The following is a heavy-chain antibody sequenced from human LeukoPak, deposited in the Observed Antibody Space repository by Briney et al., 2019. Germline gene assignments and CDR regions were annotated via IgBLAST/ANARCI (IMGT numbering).Heavy chain of an antibody. CDR3: AKDPRLYSSGWHFQH. V-gene: IGHV3-23*01. Sequence: PGGSLRLSCAASGFTVSSNYMSWVRQAPGKGLEWVSALSGSGGSTYYADSVKGRFTISRDNSKNTLYLQMNSLRAEDTAVYYCAKDPRLYSSGWHFQHWGQGTLVTVSS. CDR2: LSGSGGST. D-gene: IGHD6-19*01. J-gene: IGHJ1*01. CDR1: GFTVSSNY.